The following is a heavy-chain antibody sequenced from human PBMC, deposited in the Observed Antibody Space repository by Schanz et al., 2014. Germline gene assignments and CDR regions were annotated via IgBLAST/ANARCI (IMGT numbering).Heavy chain of an antibody. D-gene: IGHD4-17*01. CDR3: ATLDYADSVS. Sequence: QVQLVQSGAEVKKPGASVKVSCKASGYTFTSYGISWVRQAPGQGLEWMGMINPSGGSTTYAQKFQGRVTMTRDTSTSTVYMELSSLRSEDTAVYYCATLDYADSVSWGQGTLVTVSS. J-gene: IGHJ5*02. V-gene: IGHV1-46*01. CDR2: INPSGGST. CDR1: GYTFTSYG.